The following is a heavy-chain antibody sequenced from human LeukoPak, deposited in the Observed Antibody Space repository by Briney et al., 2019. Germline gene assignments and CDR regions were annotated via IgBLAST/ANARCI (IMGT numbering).Heavy chain of an antibody. CDR3: ANPPQISGGSFDS. V-gene: IGHV3-23*01. J-gene: IGHJ4*02. CDR2: INSRGSAI. D-gene: IGHD6-19*01. CDR1: GFSFSTSA. Sequence: GGSLRLSCAASGFSFSTSAMSWVRQAPRKGLEWVSTINSRGSAIYYADSVKGRFTLSRDNSKNTLYLQLNRLRAEDTAVYYCANPPQISGGSFDSWGQGTLVTVSS.